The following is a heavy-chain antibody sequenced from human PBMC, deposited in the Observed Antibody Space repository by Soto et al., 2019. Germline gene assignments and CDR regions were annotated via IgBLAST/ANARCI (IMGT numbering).Heavy chain of an antibody. CDR3: ARDTGPVAARVSLDY. V-gene: IGHV3-33*01. Sequence: QVQLVESGGGVVQPGGSLRLSCEASGFNFNTYGMHWVRQSPGKGLEWVAIIWYEGSNKNYADSVKGRFAISRDNSKNTLWLQMNNLRDEDTAVYYCARDTGPVAARVSLDYWGQGTLVTVSS. D-gene: IGHD6-6*01. CDR1: GFNFNTYG. J-gene: IGHJ4*02. CDR2: IWYEGSNK.